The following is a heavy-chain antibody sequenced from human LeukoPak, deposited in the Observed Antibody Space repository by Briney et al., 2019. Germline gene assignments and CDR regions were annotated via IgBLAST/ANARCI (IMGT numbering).Heavy chain of an antibody. CDR1: GFTLSSYW. Sequence: GESLRLSCAASGFTLSSYWMHWVRQAHGKGLVWVSRIISDGNSITYADSVKGRFTMSRDNAKNTLYLQMNSLRVEDTAVYYCAREGRVSGYDFDCWGQGTLVTVSS. D-gene: IGHD5-12*01. J-gene: IGHJ4*02. V-gene: IGHV3-74*03. CDR3: AREGRVSGYDFDC. CDR2: IISDGNSI.